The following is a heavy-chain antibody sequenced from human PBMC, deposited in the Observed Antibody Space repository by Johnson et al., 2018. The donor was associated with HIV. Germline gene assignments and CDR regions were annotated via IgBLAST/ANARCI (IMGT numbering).Heavy chain of an antibody. CDR3: AKERGIVVVRDAFDI. CDR2: FYRNGGSA. V-gene: IGHV3-20*04. D-gene: IGHD3-22*01. CDR1: GFTLDDYD. Sequence: VQLVESGGGVVRPGGSLRLSCVASGFTLDDYDMSWVRQTPGKGLEWVSGFYRNGGSAGYAASVKGRFTISRDNSKNTLYLQMNSLRAEDTAVYYCAKERGIVVVRDAFDIWGQGTMVTVSS. J-gene: IGHJ3*02.